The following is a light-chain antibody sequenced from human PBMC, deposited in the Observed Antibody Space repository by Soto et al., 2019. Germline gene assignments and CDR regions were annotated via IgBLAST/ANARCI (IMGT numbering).Light chain of an antibody. CDR1: QTVGIN. J-gene: IGKJ1*01. CDR3: QQYKEWPPET. Sequence: EVVLTQSPATLSVFPGEGATLSCRASQTVGINLAWYQKKLGQAPRLLIYGASTRATGIPARFSGGGSGTEFTLTINSLQSEDVAVYYCQQYKEWPPETFGQGTKVDIK. V-gene: IGKV3-15*01. CDR2: GAS.